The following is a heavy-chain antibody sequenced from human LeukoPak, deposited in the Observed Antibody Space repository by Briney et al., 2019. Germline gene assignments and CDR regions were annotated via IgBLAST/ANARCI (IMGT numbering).Heavy chain of an antibody. CDR3: ARGPQLGATFG. J-gene: IGHJ4*02. CDR1: GFTFSDYS. V-gene: IGHV3-48*04. D-gene: IGHD1-26*01. Sequence: GGSLRLSCAASGFTFSDYSMNGVRQAPGKGLEWVSYISSSSRTIYYADSVKGRFTISRDNAKNSLYLQMNSMRAEDTAVYYCARGPQLGATFGWGQGTLVTVSS. CDR2: ISSSSRTI.